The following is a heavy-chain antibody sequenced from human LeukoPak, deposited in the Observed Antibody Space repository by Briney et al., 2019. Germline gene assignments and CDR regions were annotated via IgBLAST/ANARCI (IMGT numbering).Heavy chain of an antibody. J-gene: IGHJ4*02. CDR3: ARDAKYQLPTY. CDR1: GASISSGSYY. D-gene: IGHD2-2*01. Sequence: PSQTLSLXCTVSGASISSGSYYWIWIRQPAGKGLEGIGHIYTSGNTNYNPSLKSRVTISVDTSKNQFSLKLSSVTAADTAVYHCARDAKYQLPTYWGQGTLVSVSS. CDR2: IYTSGNT. V-gene: IGHV4-61*09.